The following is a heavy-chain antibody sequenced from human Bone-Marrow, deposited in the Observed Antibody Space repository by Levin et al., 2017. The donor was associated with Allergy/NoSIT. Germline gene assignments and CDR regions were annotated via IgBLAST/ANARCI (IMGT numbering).Heavy chain of an antibody. CDR1: GYMFTHYG. V-gene: IGHV1-18*01. CDR3: ARDSRDY. CDR2: ISPYTGHT. Sequence: ASVKVSCKASGYMFTHYGIDWVRQPPGQGLEWLGRISPYTGHTNYAPKLQDRVTLSTVTYTTTAYMELTSLTPADTAVYFCARDSRDYWGQGTLVTVSS. J-gene: IGHJ4*02.